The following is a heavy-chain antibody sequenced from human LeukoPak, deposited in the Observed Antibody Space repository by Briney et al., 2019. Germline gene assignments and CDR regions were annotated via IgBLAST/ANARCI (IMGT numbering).Heavy chain of an antibody. Sequence: GESLKISCKGSGYSFTSYWIGWVRQMPGKGLEWMGIIYPGDSDTRYSPSFQGQVTISADKSISTAYLQWSSLKASDTAMYYCAKGIMVRGTNTPNWFDPWGQGTLVTVSS. CDR2: IYPGDSDT. D-gene: IGHD3-10*01. CDR3: AKGIMVRGTNTPNWFDP. V-gene: IGHV5-51*01. J-gene: IGHJ5*02. CDR1: GYSFTSYW.